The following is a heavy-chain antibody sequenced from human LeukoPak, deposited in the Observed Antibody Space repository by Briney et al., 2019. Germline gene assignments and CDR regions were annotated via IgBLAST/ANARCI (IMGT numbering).Heavy chain of an antibody. CDR2: ISGSGGST. CDR3: VRDGNASWGGIDL. D-gene: IGHD7-27*01. Sequence: GGSLRLSCAASGFTFSSYAMSWVRQAPGKGLEWVSAISGSGGSTYYADSVKGRFTISRDNSKNTLYLQMNNLRAEDTAVYYCVRDGNASWGGIDLWGRGTLVTVSS. CDR1: GFTFSSYA. V-gene: IGHV3-23*01. J-gene: IGHJ2*01.